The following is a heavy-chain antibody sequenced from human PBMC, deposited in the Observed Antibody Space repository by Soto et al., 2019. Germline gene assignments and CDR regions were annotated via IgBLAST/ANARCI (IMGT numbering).Heavy chain of an antibody. CDR2: IDPSDSYT. D-gene: IGHD2-21*02. V-gene: IGHV5-10-1*01. CDR3: ARGRVGTAYFDY. CDR1: GYSFTSYW. J-gene: IGHJ4*02. Sequence: ESLKISCKGSGYSFTSYWISWVRQMPGKGLEWMGRIDPSDSYTNYSPSFQGHVTISADKSISTAYLQWSSLKASDTAVYYCARGRVGTAYFDYWGQGALVTVSS.